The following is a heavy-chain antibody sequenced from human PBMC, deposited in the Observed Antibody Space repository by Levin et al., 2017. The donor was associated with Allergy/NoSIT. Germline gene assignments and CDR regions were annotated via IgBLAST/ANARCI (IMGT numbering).Heavy chain of an antibody. D-gene: IGHD4-23*01. CDR3: ARGRGGNFDY. V-gene: IGHV4-59*01. J-gene: IGHJ4*02. Sequence: TLSLTCTVSGGSISSYYWSWIRQPPGKGLEWIGYIYYSGSTNYNPSLKSRVTISVDTSKNQFSLKLSSVTAADTAVYYCARGRGGNFDYWGQGTLVTVSS. CDR1: GGSISSYY. CDR2: IYYSGST.